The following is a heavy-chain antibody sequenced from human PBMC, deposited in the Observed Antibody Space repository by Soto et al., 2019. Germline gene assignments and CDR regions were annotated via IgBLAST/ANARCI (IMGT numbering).Heavy chain of an antibody. CDR3: ARGVPAAMRGYYFDY. CDR2: IYYSGST. CDR1: GGYVSSGGCY. V-gene: IGHV4-61*08. D-gene: IGHD2-2*01. Sequence: SETKSVTCTVAGGYVSSGGCYWSWIRQPPGKGLEWIGYIYYSGSTNYNPSLKSRVTISVDTSKNQFSLRLSSVTAADTAVYYCARGVPAAMRGYYFDYWGQGTLVTVSS. J-gene: IGHJ4*02.